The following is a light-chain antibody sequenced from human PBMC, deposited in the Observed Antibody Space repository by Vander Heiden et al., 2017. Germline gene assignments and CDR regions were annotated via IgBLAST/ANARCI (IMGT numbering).Light chain of an antibody. V-gene: IGLV1-40*01. CDR2: CNS. Sequence: QSVLTQPPSVSGAPGQRVTISCTGSSSNIGAGYDVHWYQQLPATAPKLLIYCNSNRPSGVPDRFSGSKSGTSASLATTGLQAEDEADYYCQSYDSSLSGWVFGGGTKLTVL. CDR1: SSNIGAGYD. CDR3: QSYDSSLSGWV. J-gene: IGLJ3*02.